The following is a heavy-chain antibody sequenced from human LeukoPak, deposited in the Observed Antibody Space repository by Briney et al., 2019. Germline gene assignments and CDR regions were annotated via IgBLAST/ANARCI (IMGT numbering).Heavy chain of an antibody. D-gene: IGHD6-13*01. J-gene: IGHJ4*02. V-gene: IGHV4-59*01. CDR1: GGFISSYY. Sequence: KPSETLSLTCTVSGGFISSYYWSWLRQPPGKGLEWIGYIYYSGSTNYNPSLKSRVTISVDTSKNQFSLKLSSVTAADTAVYYCARDVAAADYYFDYWGQGTLVTVSS. CDR3: ARDVAAADYYFDY. CDR2: IYYSGST.